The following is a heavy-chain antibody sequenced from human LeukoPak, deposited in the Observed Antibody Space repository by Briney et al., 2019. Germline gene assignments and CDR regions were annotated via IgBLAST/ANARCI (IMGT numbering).Heavy chain of an antibody. J-gene: IGHJ3*02. CDR3: ARDRLGYCSSTSCREDAFDI. CDR2: ISAYNGNT. CDR1: GYTFTSYG. V-gene: IGHV1-18*01. Sequence: ASVKVSCKASGYTFTSYGISWVRQAPGQGLEWMGSISAYNGNTNYAQKLQGRVTMTTDTSTSTAYMELRSLRSDDTAVYYCARDRLGYCSSTSCREDAFDIWGQGTMVTVSS. D-gene: IGHD2-2*01.